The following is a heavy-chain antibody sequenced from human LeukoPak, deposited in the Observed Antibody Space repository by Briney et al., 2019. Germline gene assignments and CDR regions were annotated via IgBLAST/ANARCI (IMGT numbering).Heavy chain of an antibody. CDR1: GGTFSSYA. V-gene: IGHV1-46*01. J-gene: IGHJ6*02. Sequence: ASVKVSCKASGGTFSSYAISWVRQAPGQGLEWMGIINPSGGSTSYAQKFQGRVTMTRDTSTSTVYMELSSLRSEDTAVYYCARDASSSGSRMDVWGQGTTVTVSS. CDR2: INPSGGST. D-gene: IGHD3-22*01. CDR3: ARDASSSGSRMDV.